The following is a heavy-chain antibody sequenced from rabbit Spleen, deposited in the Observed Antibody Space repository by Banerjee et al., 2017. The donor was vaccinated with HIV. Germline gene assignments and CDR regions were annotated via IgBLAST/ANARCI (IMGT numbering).Heavy chain of an antibody. CDR1: GVSLNDKDV. CDR2: INTGNVKT. D-gene: IGHD1-1*01. V-gene: IGHV1S45*01. J-gene: IGHJ4*01. CDR3: ARDLTSVIGWNFNL. Sequence: EQLEESGGGLVKPEGSLTLTCKASGVSLNDKDVMCWVRQAPGKGLEWIACINTGNVKTYYASWAKGRFTISKTSSTTVTLQMTSLTAADTATYFCARDLTSVIGWNFNLWGQGTLVTVS.